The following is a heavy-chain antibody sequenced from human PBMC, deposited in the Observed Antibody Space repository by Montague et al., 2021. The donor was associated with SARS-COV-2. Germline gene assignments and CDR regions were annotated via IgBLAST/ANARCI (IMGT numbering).Heavy chain of an antibody. V-gene: IGHV3-23*03. CDR3: AESSGSYGDYFDY. CDR1: GFTFSSYA. D-gene: IGHD1-26*01. J-gene: IGHJ4*02. CDR2: IYSGGSSI. Sequence: SLRLSCAASGFTFSSYAMSWVRQAPGKGLEWVSAIYSGGSSIFYADSVKGRFTISRAKSKNTLYLQMNSLRAEDTAVYYCAESSGSYGDYFDYWGQGTLVTVSS.